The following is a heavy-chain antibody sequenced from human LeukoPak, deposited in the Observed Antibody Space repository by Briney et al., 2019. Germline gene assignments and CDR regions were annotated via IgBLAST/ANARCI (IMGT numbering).Heavy chain of an antibody. J-gene: IGHJ4*02. Sequence: PGGSLRLSCAASGFTFSSYARSWVRQAPANGLEWVSSISGSGSSTYYADSVKGRFTISTDNSKNTLYLQMNSLRAEDTAVYYCAKISGYYKSLDYWGQGTLVTVSS. D-gene: IGHD3-22*01. V-gene: IGHV3-23*01. CDR1: GFTFSSYA. CDR3: AKISGYYKSLDY. CDR2: ISGSGSST.